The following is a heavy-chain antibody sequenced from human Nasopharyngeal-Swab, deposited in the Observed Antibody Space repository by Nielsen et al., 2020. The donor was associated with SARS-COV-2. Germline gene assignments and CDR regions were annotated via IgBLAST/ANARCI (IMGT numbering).Heavy chain of an antibody. CDR3: ARHGGSSWLHFEY. V-gene: IGHV5-51*01. CDR2: IYPGDSDT. Sequence: GGSLRLSCKGSGYSFTGYWIGWVRQMPGKGLEWMAIIYPGDSDTRYSPSFQGQVTISADKSISTAYLEWSSLKASDTAMYYCARHGGSSWLHFEYWGQGTLVTVSS. D-gene: IGHD6-13*01. CDR1: GYSFTGYW. J-gene: IGHJ4*02.